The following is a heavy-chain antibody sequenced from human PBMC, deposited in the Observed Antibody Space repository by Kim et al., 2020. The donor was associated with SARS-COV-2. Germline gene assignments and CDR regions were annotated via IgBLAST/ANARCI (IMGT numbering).Heavy chain of an antibody. J-gene: IGHJ6*02. CDR1: GFTVSSNY. CDR2: IYSCGST. CDR3: AREVSRAPCNSRYYYYYYGMDV. D-gene: IGHD4-4*01. Sequence: GGSLRLSCAASGFTVSSNYMSWVRQAPGKGLEWVSVIYSCGSTYYADSVKGRFTISRDNSKNTLYLQINSLRAEDTAVYYCAREVSRAPCNSRYYYYYYGMDVWGQGTTVTVSS. V-gene: IGHV3-66*03.